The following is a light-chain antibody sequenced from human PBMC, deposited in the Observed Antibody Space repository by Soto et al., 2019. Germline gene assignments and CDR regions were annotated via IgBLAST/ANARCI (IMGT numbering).Light chain of an antibody. J-gene: IGKJ4*01. CDR2: GAS. V-gene: IGKV3-15*01. CDR3: QQYNKWPLT. Sequence: EIVMTQTPATLSVSPGERATLCCRASQSVSSNLAWYQHKPGQAASLLIHGASTRATGIPARFSGSGSGTEFTLTISSLQSEDFAVYYCQQYNKWPLTFGGGTKVEIK. CDR1: QSVSSN.